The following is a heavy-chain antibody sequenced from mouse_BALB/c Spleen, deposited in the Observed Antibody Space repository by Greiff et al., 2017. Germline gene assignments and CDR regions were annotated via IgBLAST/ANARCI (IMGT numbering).Heavy chain of an antibody. CDR2: INPYNDGT. D-gene: IGHD2-4*01. J-gene: IGHJ1*01. CDR3: ARPVYYDYDDWYFDV. CDR1: GYTFTSYV. V-gene: IGHV1-14*01. Sequence: VQLQQSGPELVKPGASVKMSCKASGYTFTSYVMHWVKQKPGQGLEWIGYINPYNDGTKYNEKFKGKATLTSDKSSSTAYMELSSLTSEDSAVYYCARPVYYDYDDWYFDVWGAGTTVTVSS.